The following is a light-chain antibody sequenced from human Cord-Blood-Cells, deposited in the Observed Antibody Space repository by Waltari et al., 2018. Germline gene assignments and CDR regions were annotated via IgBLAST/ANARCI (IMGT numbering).Light chain of an antibody. Sequence: DIQMTQSPSTLSASVGDRVTITCRASQSISSWLAWYHQKPGKAPKLLIYKSSSLESGVPSRFSGSGSGTEFTLTISSLQPDDFATYYCQQYNSYWTFGQGTKLEIK. J-gene: IGKJ2*01. CDR1: QSISSW. CDR3: QQYNSYWT. CDR2: KSS. V-gene: IGKV1-5*03.